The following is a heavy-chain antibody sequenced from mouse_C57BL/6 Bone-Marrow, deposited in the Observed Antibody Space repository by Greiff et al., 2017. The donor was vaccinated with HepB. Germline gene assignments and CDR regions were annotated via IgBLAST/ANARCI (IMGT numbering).Heavy chain of an antibody. CDR1: GFNIKDDY. V-gene: IGHV14-4*01. CDR2: IDPENGDT. D-gene: IGHD1-1*01. J-gene: IGHJ1*03. Sequence: EVQLQESGAELVRPGASVKLSCTASGFNIKDDYMHWVKQRPEQGLEWIGWIDPENGDTEYASKFQGKATITADTSSNTAYLQLSSLTSEDTAVYYCTTVVAWYFDVWGTGTTVTVSS. CDR3: TTVVAWYFDV.